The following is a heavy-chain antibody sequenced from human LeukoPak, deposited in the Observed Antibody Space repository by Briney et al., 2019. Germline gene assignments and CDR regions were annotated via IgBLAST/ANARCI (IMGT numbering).Heavy chain of an antibody. CDR1: GFTFSSYG. J-gene: IGHJ4*02. Sequence: GGSLTLSCAASGFTFSSYGMHWVRQAPGKGLEWVAVTWYDGSNKYYEDSVKGRFTISRDNSKNTLYLQMNSLRAEDTAVYYCARDRAAAGTGGLDYWGQGTLVTVSS. CDR3: ARDRAAAGTGGLDY. CDR2: TWYDGSNK. V-gene: IGHV3-33*01. D-gene: IGHD6-13*01.